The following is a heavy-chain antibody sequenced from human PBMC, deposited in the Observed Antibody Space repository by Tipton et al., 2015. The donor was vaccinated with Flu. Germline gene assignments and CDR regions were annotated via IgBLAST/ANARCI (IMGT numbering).Heavy chain of an antibody. CDR1: GYTFNTYG. Sequence: QVQLVQSGAELKKPGASVRVSCKASGYTFNTYGISWVRQAPGQGLEWMGWISAYTDNTNYAQKFQGRITMTTDTSTSTAFMELRSLRSDDTAVYYCARDMPQGVVVIPPAKRFDFWGQGTLVTVSS. CDR3: ARDMPQGVVVIPPAKRFDF. V-gene: IGHV1-18*01. J-gene: IGHJ4*02. D-gene: IGHD3-16*02. CDR2: ISAYTDNT.